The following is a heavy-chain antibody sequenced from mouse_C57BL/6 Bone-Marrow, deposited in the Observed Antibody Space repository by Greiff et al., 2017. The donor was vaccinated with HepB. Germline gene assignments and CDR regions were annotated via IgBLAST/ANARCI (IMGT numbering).Heavy chain of an antibody. CDR1: GFTFNTYA. J-gene: IGHJ4*01. Sequence: DVQLVESGGGLVQPKGSLKLSCAASGFTFNTYAMHWVRQAPGKGLEWVARIRSKSSNYATYYADSVKDRFTISRDDSQSMLYLQMNNLKTEDTAMYYCVRDRGYYVDYAMDYWGQGTSVTVSS. D-gene: IGHD2-3*01. V-gene: IGHV10-3*01. CDR3: VRDRGYYVDYAMDY. CDR2: IRSKSSNYAT.